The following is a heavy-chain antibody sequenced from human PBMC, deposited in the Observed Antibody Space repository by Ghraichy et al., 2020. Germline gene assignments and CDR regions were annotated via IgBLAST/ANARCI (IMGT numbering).Heavy chain of an antibody. CDR2: ISSSSSTI. D-gene: IGHD3-3*01. CDR1: GFTFSSYS. V-gene: IGHV3-48*02. Sequence: GGSLRLSCAASGFTFSSYSMNWVRQAPGKRLEWVSYISSSSSTIYYADSVKGRFTISRDNAKNSLYLQMNSLRDEDTAVYYCARDFSSHYDFWSGYYFPNWFDPWGQGTLVTVSS. CDR3: ARDFSSHYDFWSGYYFPNWFDP. J-gene: IGHJ5*02.